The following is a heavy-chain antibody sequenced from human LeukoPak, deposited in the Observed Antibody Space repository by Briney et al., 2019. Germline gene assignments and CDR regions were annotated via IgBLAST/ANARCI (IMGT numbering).Heavy chain of an antibody. CDR3: ARQGQIDY. Sequence: ASETLSLTCTVSGGSISSSSYYWGWVRQPPGKGLEWIGSIYYSGSTYSNPSLKGRVTISVDTSMNQFPLKLSSVTAANTALYYCARQGQIDYWGQGTLVTVSS. CDR2: IYYSGST. CDR1: GGSISSSSYY. J-gene: IGHJ4*02. V-gene: IGHV4-39*01.